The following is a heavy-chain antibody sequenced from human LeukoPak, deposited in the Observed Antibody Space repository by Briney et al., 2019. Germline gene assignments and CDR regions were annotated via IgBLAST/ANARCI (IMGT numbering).Heavy chain of an antibody. Sequence: ASVKVSCKVSGYTLTELSMHWVRQAPGKGLEWMGGFDPEDGETIYAQKFQGRVTMTEDTSTDTAYMELSSLRSEDTAVYYCARVQQFYWYFDLWGRGTLVTVSS. CDR1: GYTLTELS. J-gene: IGHJ2*01. CDR3: ARVQQFYWYFDL. V-gene: IGHV1-24*01. D-gene: IGHD5-24*01. CDR2: FDPEDGET.